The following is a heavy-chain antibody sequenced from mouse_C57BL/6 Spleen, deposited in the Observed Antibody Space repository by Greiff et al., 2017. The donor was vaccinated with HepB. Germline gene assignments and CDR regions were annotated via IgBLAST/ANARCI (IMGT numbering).Heavy chain of an antibody. J-gene: IGHJ4*01. D-gene: IGHD2-1*01. CDR1: GFSLTSYG. CDR3: ARKGFYYGNPYYYAMDY. CDR2: IWSGGST. Sequence: QVQLQQSGPGLVQPSQSLSITCTVSGFSLTSYGVHWVRQSPGKGLEWLGVIWSGGSTDYNAAIISRLSISKDNSKSQVFFKMHSLQADDTAIYYCARKGFYYGNPYYYAMDYWGQGTSVTVSS. V-gene: IGHV2-2*01.